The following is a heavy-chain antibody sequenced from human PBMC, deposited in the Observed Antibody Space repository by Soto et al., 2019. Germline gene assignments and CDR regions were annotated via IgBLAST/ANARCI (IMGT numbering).Heavy chain of an antibody. J-gene: IGHJ4*02. Sequence: PSETRSLSCTCSGCSMISGSYYWSCSLQRPGQGLEWIGYISYSGSTYYNPSLKSRVTISVDTSKNQFSLKLSSVTAADTAVYYCARHGLAYGDYYFDYWGQGTLVTVSS. CDR2: ISYSGST. CDR3: ARHGLAYGDYYFDY. V-gene: IGHV4-39*01. CDR1: GCSMISGSYY. D-gene: IGHD4-17*01.